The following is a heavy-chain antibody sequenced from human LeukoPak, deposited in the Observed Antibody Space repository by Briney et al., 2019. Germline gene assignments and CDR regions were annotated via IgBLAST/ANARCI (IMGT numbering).Heavy chain of an antibody. Sequence: SETLSLTCTVSGGSISSYYWSWIRQPPGKGLEWIGYIYYSGSTNYKSSLKSRVTISVDTSKNQFSLKLSSVTAADTAVYYCARDSHYGDLGYDYWGQGTLVTVSS. CDR1: GGSISSYY. CDR3: ARDSHYGDLGYDY. D-gene: IGHD4-17*01. CDR2: IYYSGST. V-gene: IGHV4-59*12. J-gene: IGHJ4*02.